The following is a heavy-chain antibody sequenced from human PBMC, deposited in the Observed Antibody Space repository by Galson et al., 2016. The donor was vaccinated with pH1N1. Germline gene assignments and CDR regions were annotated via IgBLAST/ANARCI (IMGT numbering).Heavy chain of an antibody. CDR3: ARIRAGDYVGWVDP. CDR2: IDWDDNR. D-gene: IGHD4-17*01. V-gene: IGHV2-70*01. Sequence: PALVKPTQTLTLTCTFSGFSLSTSGMCVTWIRQPPGKALEWLAVIDWDDNRYYSTSLKTRLTTSKDTSNNQVVLTMTNMDPAETATYYCARIRAGDYVGWVDPWGQGTLVTVSS. J-gene: IGHJ5*02. CDR1: GFSLSTSGMC.